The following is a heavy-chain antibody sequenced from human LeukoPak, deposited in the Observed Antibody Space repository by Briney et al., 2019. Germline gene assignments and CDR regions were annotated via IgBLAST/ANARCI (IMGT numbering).Heavy chain of an antibody. D-gene: IGHD5-24*01. CDR2: IYPGDSRT. CDR3: SRHEDGYNPFEY. J-gene: IGHJ4*02. CDR1: GYRFSNYW. Sequence: GESLKISCKGSGYRFSNYWIGWARQMPGKGLEWMGIIYPGDSRTRYSPSFQGQVTISADKSISTAYLQWSSLKASDTAMYYCSRHEDGYNPFEYWGQGTLVTVYS. V-gene: IGHV5-51*01.